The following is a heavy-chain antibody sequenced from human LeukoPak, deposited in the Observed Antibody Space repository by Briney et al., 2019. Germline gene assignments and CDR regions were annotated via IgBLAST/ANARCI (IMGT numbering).Heavy chain of an antibody. D-gene: IGHD3-10*01. Sequence: GASVKVSCKASGYTFTSYAMHWVRQAPGQRLEWMGWINAGNGNTKYSQKFQGRVTITRDTSASTAYMELSSLRSEDTAVYYCARGPSITMVRGVITSDYYYYGMDVWGQGTTVTVSS. J-gene: IGHJ6*02. CDR3: ARGPSITMVRGVITSDYYYYGMDV. V-gene: IGHV1-3*01. CDR1: GYTFTSYA. CDR2: INAGNGNT.